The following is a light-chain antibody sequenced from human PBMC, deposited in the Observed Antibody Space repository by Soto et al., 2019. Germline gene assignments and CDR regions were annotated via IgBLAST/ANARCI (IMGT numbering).Light chain of an antibody. V-gene: IGKV4-1*01. CDR1: QSSLHSSDSRNY. CDR2: WAS. Sequence: EMVMAPFPETLAVSVGERANIKCRSSQSSLHSSDSRNYLTWYQQKPGQPPKLLIYWASTRHSGVPDRFSGRGSGTDFPLTINSLQAEDVAVYYCQQYYSTPWTFGQGTKVGIK. CDR3: QQYYSTPWT. J-gene: IGKJ1*01.